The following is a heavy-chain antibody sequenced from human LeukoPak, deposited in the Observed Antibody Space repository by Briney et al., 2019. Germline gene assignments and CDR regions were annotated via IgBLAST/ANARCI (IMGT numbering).Heavy chain of an antibody. Sequence: SETLSLTCTVSGGSISRGSYYWSWIRQPAGKGLEWIGRIYTSGSTNYNPSLKSRVTISVDTSKNQFSLKLSSVTAADTAVYYCARDGGWFDPWGQGTLATVSS. V-gene: IGHV4-61*02. J-gene: IGHJ5*02. CDR3: ARDGGWFDP. CDR1: GGSISRGSYY. D-gene: IGHD3-16*01. CDR2: IYTSGST.